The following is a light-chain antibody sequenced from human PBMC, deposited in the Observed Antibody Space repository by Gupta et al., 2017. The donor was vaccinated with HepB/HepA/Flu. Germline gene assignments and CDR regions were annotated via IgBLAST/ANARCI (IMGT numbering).Light chain of an antibody. CDR3: QVWDSNNDQVV. J-gene: IGLJ2*01. V-gene: IGLV3-21*03. CDR1: NIGDKS. CDR2: DDS. Sequence: SYVLTQPPSVSVAPGNTARITCGGDNIGDKSVHWYQQKPGQAPVLVLYDDSDRPSGIPERFSGSNSGNTATVTISRVEVGDEADYYCQVWDSNNDQVVFGGGTKLTVL.